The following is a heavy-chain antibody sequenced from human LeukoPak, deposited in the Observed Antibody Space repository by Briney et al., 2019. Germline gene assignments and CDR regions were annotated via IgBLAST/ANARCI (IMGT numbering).Heavy chain of an antibody. D-gene: IGHD3-9*01. CDR2: ISSSGNTT. CDR3: ARDAKEGVLRYFDWLPTYYMDV. Sequence: GGSLRLSCAASGFTFSDNYMSWIRQAPGKGLEWVSYISSSGNTTYNADSVKGRFSITRDNAKNSLYLQMNSLRAEDTAVYYCARDAKEGVLRYFDWLPTYYMDVWGKGTTVTISS. V-gene: IGHV3-11*04. J-gene: IGHJ6*03. CDR1: GFTFSDNY.